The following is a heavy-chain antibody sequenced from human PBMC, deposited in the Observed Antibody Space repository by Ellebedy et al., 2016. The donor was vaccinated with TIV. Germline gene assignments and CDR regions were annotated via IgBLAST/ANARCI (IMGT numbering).Heavy chain of an antibody. D-gene: IGHD2-15*01. CDR3: ATSHNLGYCSGGPCYGGLDY. V-gene: IGHV3-11*03. J-gene: IGHJ4*02. CDR2: TSPTTTYT. CDR1: GFTFTDYS. Sequence: GESLKISXEASGFTFTDYSMTWIRQRPGKGLEWVSYTSPTTTYTNYADSVKGRFSISRDKSRNTLYLQMNTLTVEDTAMYFCATSHNLGYCSGGPCYGGLDYWGQGTLLTVSP.